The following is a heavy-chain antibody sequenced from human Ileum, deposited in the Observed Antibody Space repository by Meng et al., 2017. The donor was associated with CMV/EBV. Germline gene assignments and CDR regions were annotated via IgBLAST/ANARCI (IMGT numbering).Heavy chain of an antibody. CDR3: ARDSAWLIDQ. J-gene: IGHJ4*02. D-gene: IGHD6-19*01. Sequence: QVQLQESGPGLVKPSQTLSLTCTVSGDSISSGHYYWSWIRQTPGKGLEWIGHIHDSGSTYYNPSLQSRVTISVDTSKNQFSLKLSSVTAADTAVYYCARDSAWLIDQWGQGTLVTVSS. CDR2: IHDSGST. V-gene: IGHV4-30-4*01. CDR1: GDSISSGHYY.